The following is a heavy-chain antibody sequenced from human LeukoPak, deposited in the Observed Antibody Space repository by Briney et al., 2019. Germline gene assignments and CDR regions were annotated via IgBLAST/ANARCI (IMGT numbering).Heavy chain of an antibody. V-gene: IGHV4-39*02. D-gene: IGHD5-12*01. CDR3: ARDESGYGYDAFDI. J-gene: IGHJ3*02. Sequence: PSETLSLTCTVSGGSISSSSHYWGWIRQPPGKGLEGIGSIHYSGSTYYNPSLKSRVTISVDTSKNQFSLKLRSVTAADTAVYYCARDESGYGYDAFDIWGQGTMVTVSS. CDR2: IHYSGST. CDR1: GGSISSSSHY.